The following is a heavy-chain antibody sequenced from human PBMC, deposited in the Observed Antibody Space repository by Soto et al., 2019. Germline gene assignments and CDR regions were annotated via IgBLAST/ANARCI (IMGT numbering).Heavy chain of an antibody. CDR1: GFTFSSYA. CDR3: AKDERGSSGLTGY. V-gene: IGHV3-23*01. Sequence: EVQLLESGGGLVQPGGSLRLSCAASGFTFSSYAMSWVRQAPGKGLEWVSAISGSGGSTFYADSVKGRFTISRDNSKNTLYLQMNSLRAEDTAVSYCAKDERGSSGLTGYWGQGTLVTVSS. J-gene: IGHJ4*02. D-gene: IGHD6-19*01. CDR2: ISGSGGST.